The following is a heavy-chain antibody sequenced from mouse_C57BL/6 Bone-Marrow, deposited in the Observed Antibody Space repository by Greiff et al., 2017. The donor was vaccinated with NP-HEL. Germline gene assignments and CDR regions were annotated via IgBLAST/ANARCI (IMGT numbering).Heavy chain of an antibody. V-gene: IGHV1-55*01. CDR3: ARHDDHY. J-gene: IGHJ2*01. Sequence: QVQLQQPGAELVKPGASVKMSCKASGYTFTRYWITWVKQRPGQGLEWIGDIYPGSGSTNYNEKFKSKATLTVDPSSSTAYMQLSSLTSEDSAVYYCARHDDHYWGQGTTLTVSS. CDR1: GYTFTRYW. D-gene: IGHD2-3*01. CDR2: IYPGSGST.